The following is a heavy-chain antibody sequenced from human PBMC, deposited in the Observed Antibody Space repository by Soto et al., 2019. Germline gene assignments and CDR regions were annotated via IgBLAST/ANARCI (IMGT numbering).Heavy chain of an antibody. CDR3: AREGGSLNWFDP. V-gene: IGHV3-23*01. Sequence: GGSLRLSCAASGFTFSSYAMSWVRQAPGKGLEWVSAISGSGGSTYYADSVKGRFTISRDNSKNTLYLQMNSLRDEDTAVYYCAREGGSLNWFDPGGQGTLVTVSS. CDR1: GFTFSSYA. D-gene: IGHD1-26*01. J-gene: IGHJ5*02. CDR2: ISGSGGST.